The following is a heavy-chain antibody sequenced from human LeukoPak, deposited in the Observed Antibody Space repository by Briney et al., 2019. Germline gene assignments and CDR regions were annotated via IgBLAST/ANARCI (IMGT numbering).Heavy chain of an antibody. V-gene: IGHV4-39*07. CDR3: ARVLSGGAARPGNWFDP. CDR2: IFHNGNA. Sequence: PSETLSLTCSVSGGSISTSNYYWVWIRQSPEKGLEWIGSIFHNGNAFYSPSLQSRVTMSLDTSKSQFYLRLTSVTAADTAVYYCARVLSGGAARPGNWFDPWGQGTLVTVSS. CDR1: GGSISTSNYY. J-gene: IGHJ5*02. D-gene: IGHD6-6*01.